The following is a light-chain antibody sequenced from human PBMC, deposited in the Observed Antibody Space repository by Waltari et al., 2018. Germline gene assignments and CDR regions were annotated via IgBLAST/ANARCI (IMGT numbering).Light chain of an antibody. CDR3: LQYNSYPRT. CDR1: QRIVVW. J-gene: IGKJ1*01. V-gene: IGKV1-5*03. CDR2: KAS. Sequence: DIQVTQSPSTLSASVGDRVPITCRASQRIVVWLAWYQQKPGKAPRLLIYKASYLESGVPARFSGSASGTDFTLTISSLEADDFATYYCLQYNSYPRTFGQGTTVEIK.